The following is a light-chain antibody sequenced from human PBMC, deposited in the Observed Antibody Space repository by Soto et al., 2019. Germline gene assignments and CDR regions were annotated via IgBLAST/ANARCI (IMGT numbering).Light chain of an antibody. V-gene: IGKV3-15*01. J-gene: IGKJ1*01. CDR3: QQYNNWLAWT. Sequence: EIVMTQSPATLYVSPGERATLSGRASQSVSSNLAWYEQRPGQAPRLLIYGASTRATGIPARFSGSGSGTEFTLTISSLQSEDVAVYYCQQYNNWLAWTFGQGTKVEIK. CDR2: GAS. CDR1: QSVSSN.